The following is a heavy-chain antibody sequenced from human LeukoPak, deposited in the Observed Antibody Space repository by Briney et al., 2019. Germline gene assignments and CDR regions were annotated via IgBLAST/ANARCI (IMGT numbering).Heavy chain of an antibody. CDR2: ISGTYDST. CDR3: AKSGSYYHIYYFDY. Sequence: GGSLRLSCAASGFTFSSYAMSWVRQAPGKGLEWVSTISGTYDSTYYADSVKGRFTIFRDNSKNTLYLQMNSLRAEDTAVYYCAKSGSYYHIYYFDYWGQGTLVTVSS. CDR1: GFTFSSYA. V-gene: IGHV3-23*01. J-gene: IGHJ4*02. D-gene: IGHD3-22*01.